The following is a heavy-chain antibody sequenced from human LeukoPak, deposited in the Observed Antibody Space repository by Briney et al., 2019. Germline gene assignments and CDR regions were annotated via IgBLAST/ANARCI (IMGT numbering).Heavy chain of an antibody. CDR3: ARAPSYSNYGMDV. Sequence: GALRLSCAASGFTFSKHWMHWVRQVPGKGLVWVSRINSDGSSTSYADSVKGRFTISRDNAKNTLYLQMNSLRAEDTAAHYCARAPSYSNYGMDVWGQGTTVTVSS. J-gene: IGHJ6*02. V-gene: IGHV3-74*01. CDR2: INSDGSST. CDR1: GFTFSKHW. D-gene: IGHD4-11*01.